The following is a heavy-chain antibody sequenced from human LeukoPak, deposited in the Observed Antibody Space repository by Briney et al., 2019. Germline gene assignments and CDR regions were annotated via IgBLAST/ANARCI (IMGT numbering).Heavy chain of an antibody. CDR2: SGNT. CDR1: GASISSGGYH. J-gene: IGHJ4*02. Sequence: PSETLSLTCTVSGASISSGGYHWSWIRQPPGKGLEWIGYSGNTDYNPSLKSRVTISVDTSKNQLSLRLSSVTAADTAVYFCATYHGGRGGSGYWGQGTLVTVSS. V-gene: IGHV4-30-4*01. CDR3: ATYHGGRGGSGY. D-gene: IGHD2-15*01.